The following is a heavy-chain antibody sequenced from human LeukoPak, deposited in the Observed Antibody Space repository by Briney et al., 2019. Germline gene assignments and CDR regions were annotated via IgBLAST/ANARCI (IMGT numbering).Heavy chain of an antibody. CDR3: ARDESIAAAGDGMDV. CDR1: GYTFTSYY. Sequence: ASVKVSCKASGYTFTSYYMHWVRQAPGQGLEWMGIINPNSGNTGYAQKFQGRVTMTRNTSISTAYMELSSLRSEDTAVYYCARDESIAAAGDGMDVWGQGTTVTVSS. CDR2: INPNSGNT. D-gene: IGHD6-13*01. V-gene: IGHV1-8*02. J-gene: IGHJ6*02.